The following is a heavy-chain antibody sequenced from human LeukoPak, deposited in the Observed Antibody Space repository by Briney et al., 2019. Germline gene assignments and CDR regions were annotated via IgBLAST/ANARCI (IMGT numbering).Heavy chain of an antibody. Sequence: GGSLRLSCAASGFTFSSYSMIWVRQAPGKGLEWVSSISISSSYLYYADSVKGRFTISRDNAKNSLYLQMNSLRAEDTAVYYCARDKNWGSGAFDIWGQGIMVTVSS. CDR2: ISISSSYL. J-gene: IGHJ3*02. CDR1: GFTFSSYS. D-gene: IGHD7-27*01. V-gene: IGHV3-21*01. CDR3: ARDKNWGSGAFDI.